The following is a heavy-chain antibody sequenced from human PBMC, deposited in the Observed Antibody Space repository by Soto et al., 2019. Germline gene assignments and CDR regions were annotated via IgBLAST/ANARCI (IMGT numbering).Heavy chain of an antibody. CDR1: GASISDSHW. CDR2: MFPSGST. J-gene: IGHJ6*02. Sequence: QVQLQESGPGLVKPSGTLSLTCVVSGASISDSHWWTWVRQPPGKGLEWSGEMFPSGSTNYNPTPKSRVTISIYKARGQFSLNLNPVYDASTAVYYCSKNDGYCIDAWGQGTTVTVSS. V-gene: IGHV4-4*02. CDR3: SKNDGYCIDA.